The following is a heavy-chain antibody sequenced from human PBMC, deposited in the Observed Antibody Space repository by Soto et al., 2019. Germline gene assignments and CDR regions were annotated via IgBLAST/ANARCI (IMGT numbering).Heavy chain of an antibody. CDR1: GGSISSSSYY. D-gene: IGHD3-10*01. V-gene: IGHV4-39*02. Sequence: SETLSLTCTVSGGSISSSSYYWGWIRQPPGKGLEWIGSIYYSGSTYYNPSLKSRVTISEDRSKNAFSLKLDSMTAADTSVYYCARRRTNTDIRPPRGYYFDFWGLGILVTVSS. CDR3: ARRRTNTDIRPPRGYYFDF. J-gene: IGHJ4*02. CDR2: IYYSGST.